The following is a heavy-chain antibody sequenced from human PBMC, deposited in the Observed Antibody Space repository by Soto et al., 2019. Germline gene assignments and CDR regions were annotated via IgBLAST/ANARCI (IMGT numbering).Heavy chain of an antibody. CDR1: GFTFSIYA. V-gene: IGHV3-23*01. CDR3: YYYDSIGYGYNWFDP. CDR2: ISSSGGGT. Sequence: GSLRLSCAASGFTFSIYAMSWVRQAPGKGLDWVSTISSSGGGTYYADSVKGRFTISRDNSKNTVYLQMNSLRDEDTALYYCYYYDSIGYGYNWFDPWGQGTLVTVSS. D-gene: IGHD3-22*01. J-gene: IGHJ5*02.